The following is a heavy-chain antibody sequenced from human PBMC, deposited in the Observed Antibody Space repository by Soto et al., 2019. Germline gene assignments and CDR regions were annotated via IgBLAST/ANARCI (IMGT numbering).Heavy chain of an antibody. CDR2: ISATAGST. D-gene: IGHD3-10*01. Sequence: EVQLLESGGGLVQPGGSLRLSCSASRFTFDNYAMSWVRQAPGKGLEWVSTISATAGSTYYADSVNGPFTISRDNSKDTLYLQINILRDEDTAVYYCTKDVLVGDYSGSGPDYWGQGTLVTVSS. CDR1: RFTFDNYA. J-gene: IGHJ4*02. CDR3: TKDVLVGDYSGSGPDY. V-gene: IGHV3-23*01.